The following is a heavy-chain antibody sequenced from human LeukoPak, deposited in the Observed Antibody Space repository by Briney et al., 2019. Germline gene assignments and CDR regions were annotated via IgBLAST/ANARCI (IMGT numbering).Heavy chain of an antibody. V-gene: IGHV1-2*06. CDR2: VNPNSGGT. D-gene: IGHD6-13*01. J-gene: IGHJ4*02. CDR1: GYTFTAFY. Sequence: ASVKVSCKASGYTFTAFYMHWVRQAPGQGLEWMGRVNPNSGGTKYAQKFQGRVTMTTDTSINTAYLELSRLRSDDTAVYYCARGYSSSWLDYWGQGTLVTVSS. CDR3: ARGYSSSWLDY.